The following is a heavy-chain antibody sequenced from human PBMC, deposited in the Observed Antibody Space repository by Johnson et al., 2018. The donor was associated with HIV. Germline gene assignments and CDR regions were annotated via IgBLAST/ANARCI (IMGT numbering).Heavy chain of an antibody. J-gene: IGHJ3*02. CDR3: ARTGRAVAGTPHAFDI. D-gene: IGHD6-19*01. CDR2: INWNGGTT. V-gene: IGHV3-20*04. Sequence: VQLVESGGNVVRPGGSLRLFCAASGFKFDDYGMSWVRQVPGKGLEWVSGINWNGGTTTYADSVKGRFIISRDNSKNTLYLQMNSLRAEDTAVYYCARTGRAVAGTPHAFDIWGQGTMVTVSS. CDR1: GFKFDDYG.